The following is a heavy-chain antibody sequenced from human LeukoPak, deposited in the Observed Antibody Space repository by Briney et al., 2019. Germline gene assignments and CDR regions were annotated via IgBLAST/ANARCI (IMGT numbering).Heavy chain of an antibody. CDR2: MNPNSGNT. J-gene: IGHJ4*02. CDR3: ARGSSSSWYDPIDY. CDR1: VYTFTSYD. V-gene: IGHV1-8*03. D-gene: IGHD6-13*01. Sequence: ASVKVSCKASVYTFTSYDINWVRQATGQGLEWMGWMNPNSGNTGYAQKFQGRVTITRNTSISTAYMELSSLRSEDTAVYYCARGSSSSWYDPIDYWGQGTLVTVSS.